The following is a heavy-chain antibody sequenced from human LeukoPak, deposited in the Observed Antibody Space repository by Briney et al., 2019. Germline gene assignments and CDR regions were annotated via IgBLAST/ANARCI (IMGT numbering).Heavy chain of an antibody. J-gene: IGHJ4*02. V-gene: IGHV5-51*01. CDR1: GYSFTNYW. CDR3: ARLYGSGTHVDY. D-gene: IGHD3-10*01. Sequence: GEFLKISCRGSGYSFTNYWIGWVRQMPGKGLEWMGTIYPADSDTRYSPSFQGQVTISADKSISTAYLQWSSLKASDTAMYYCARLYGSGTHVDYWGQGTLVTVSS. CDR2: IYPADSDT.